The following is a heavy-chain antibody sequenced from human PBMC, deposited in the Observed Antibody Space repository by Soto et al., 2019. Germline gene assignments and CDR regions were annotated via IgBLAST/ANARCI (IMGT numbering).Heavy chain of an antibody. Sequence: GGSLRLSCVASGFFFSSHGMYWVRQAPGRGLEWVALISYEGSHKYYVDSVKGRFTISRDNSKKTVYLHMTSLRAEDTALYYCAKDFELPDGDYYHYGMDVWGQGTTVTVSS. J-gene: IGHJ6*02. CDR3: AKDFELPDGDYYHYGMDV. V-gene: IGHV3-30*18. CDR2: ISYEGSHK. D-gene: IGHD1-1*01. CDR1: GFFFSSHG.